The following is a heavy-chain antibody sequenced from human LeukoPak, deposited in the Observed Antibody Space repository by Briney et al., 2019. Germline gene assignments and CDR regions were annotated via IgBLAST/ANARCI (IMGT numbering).Heavy chain of an antibody. Sequence: GGSLRLSCAASGFTFSSYSMNWVRQAPGKGLEWVSSISSSSSYIYYADSVKGRFTISRDNAKNSLYLQMNSLRAEDTAVHYCAREGYGSGSYYQFPGYWGQGTLVTVSS. V-gene: IGHV3-21*01. CDR2: ISSSSSYI. CDR3: AREGYGSGSYYQFPGY. J-gene: IGHJ4*02. D-gene: IGHD3-10*01. CDR1: GFTFSSYS.